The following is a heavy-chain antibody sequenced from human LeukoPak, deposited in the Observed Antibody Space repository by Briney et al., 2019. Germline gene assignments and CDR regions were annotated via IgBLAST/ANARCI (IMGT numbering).Heavy chain of an antibody. CDR1: GGSISSYY. CDR3: ARAIGVVVARFWFDP. V-gene: IGHV4-30-4*08. J-gene: IGHJ5*02. Sequence: SETLSLTCTVSGGSISSYYWSWIRQPPGKGLEWIGYIYYSGSTYYNPSLKSRVTISVDTSKNQFSLKLSSVTAADTAVYYCARAIGVVVARFWFDPWGQGTLVTVSS. D-gene: IGHD2-15*01. CDR2: IYYSGST.